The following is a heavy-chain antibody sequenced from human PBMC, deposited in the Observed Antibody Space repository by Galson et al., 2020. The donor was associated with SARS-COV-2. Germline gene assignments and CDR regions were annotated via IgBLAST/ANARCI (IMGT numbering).Heavy chain of an antibody. Sequence: GGSLRLSCAASGFTVSTYGMHWVRQAPGKGLEWVTFISYDGTNRYYADSVKGRFTISRDNSKNTLYLQMNSLRPDDTGVYYCARDVRGWVGESSLDFWGQGTLVTVSS. CDR2: ISYDGTNR. CDR1: GFTVSTYG. V-gene: IGHV3-30*19. J-gene: IGHJ4*02. CDR3: ARDVRGWVGESSLDF. D-gene: IGHD6-19*01.